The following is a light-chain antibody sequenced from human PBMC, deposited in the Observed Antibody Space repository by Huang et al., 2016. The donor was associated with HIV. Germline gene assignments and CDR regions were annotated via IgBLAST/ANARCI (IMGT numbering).Light chain of an antibody. V-gene: IGKV1-9*01. CDR2: GAS. CDR3: QQLSTYPRT. Sequence: IPLTQSPSSLSASVGDRVTITCRASEGIGNYLAWYQQKPGKAPKRLVYGASTLQNGVPSRFVGTGSGTHFTLTISSLQPEDFATYYCQQLSTYPRTFGQGTKVEIK. CDR1: EGIGNY. J-gene: IGKJ1*01.